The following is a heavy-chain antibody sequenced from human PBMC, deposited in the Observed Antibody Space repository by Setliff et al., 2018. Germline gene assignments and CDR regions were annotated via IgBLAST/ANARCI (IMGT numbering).Heavy chain of an antibody. J-gene: IGHJ4*02. D-gene: IGHD3-3*01. CDR1: GVFFSDYS. V-gene: IGHV4-34*01. CDR3: RSWSGYYKNDY. CDR2: INHSGST. Sequence: PSQTLSLTCTLYGVFFSDYSWGWIRQPPGKGLEWIAEINHSGSTNYNPSLKRRVTIPEDTSRKQFSLKRGYVTAADTAVYYCRSWSGYYKNDYWGQGTLVTVSS.